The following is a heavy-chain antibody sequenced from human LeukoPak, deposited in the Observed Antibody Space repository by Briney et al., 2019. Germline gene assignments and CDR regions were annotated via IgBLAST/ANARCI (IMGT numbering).Heavy chain of an antibody. D-gene: IGHD3-9*01. CDR1: GGSVSSTEFY. J-gene: IGHJ4*02. CDR3: ARLSKGRYFDYIFDY. Sequence: SETLSLTCTVSGGSVSSTEFYWGWIRQPPGKGLQWIGNIYYTGSTYYNPSLNSRVTMSVDTSQNQVSLKMTSVTAADTAVYYCARLSKGRYFDYIFDYWGQGTLVTVSS. CDR2: IYYTGST. V-gene: IGHV4-39*01.